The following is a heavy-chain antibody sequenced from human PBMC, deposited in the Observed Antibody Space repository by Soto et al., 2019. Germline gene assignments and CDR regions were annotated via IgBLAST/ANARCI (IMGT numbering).Heavy chain of an antibody. CDR3: ASGDYDFWSGPGGGMDV. J-gene: IGHJ6*02. CDR2: IIPIFGTA. D-gene: IGHD3-3*01. CDR1: GGTFSSYA. V-gene: IGHV1-69*12. Sequence: QVQLVQSGAEVKKPGSSVKVSCKASGGTFSSYAISWVRQAPGQGLEWMGGIIPIFGTANYAQKFQGRVTIPAGESTSTAYMELSSLRSEDTAVYYCASGDYDFWSGPGGGMDVWGQGTTVTVSS.